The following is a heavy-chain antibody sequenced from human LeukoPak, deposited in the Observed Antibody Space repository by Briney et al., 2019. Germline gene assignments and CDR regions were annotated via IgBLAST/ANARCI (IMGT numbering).Heavy chain of an antibody. V-gene: IGHV4-34*01. D-gene: IGHD6-19*01. CDR1: GGSFSGYY. J-gene: IGHJ4*02. CDR3: ARTQYSSGWYRGYFDY. Sequence: SETLSLTCAVYGGSFSGYYWSWIRQPPGKGLEWIGEINHSGSTNYNPSLKSRVTISVDTSKNQFSLKLSSVTAADTAVYYCARTQYSSGWYRGYFDYWGQGTLVAVSS. CDR2: INHSGST.